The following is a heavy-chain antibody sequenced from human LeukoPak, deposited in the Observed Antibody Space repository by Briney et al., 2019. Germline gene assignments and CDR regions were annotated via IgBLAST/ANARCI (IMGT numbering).Heavy chain of an antibody. J-gene: IGHJ4*02. V-gene: IGHV3-7*01. Sequence: GGSLRLSCAASGFTFSDYYMSWIRQAPGKGLEWVANIKQDGSEKYYVDSVKGRFTISRDNAKNSLYLYMNSLRADDTAVDYCARDGRPLDYWGQGILVTVSS. CDR1: GFTFSDYY. D-gene: IGHD1-26*01. CDR2: IKQDGSEK. CDR3: ARDGRPLDY.